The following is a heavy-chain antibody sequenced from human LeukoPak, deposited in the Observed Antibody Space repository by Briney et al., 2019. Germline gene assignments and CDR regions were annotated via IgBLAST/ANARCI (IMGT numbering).Heavy chain of an antibody. V-gene: IGHV3-30*18. J-gene: IGHJ1*01. CDR1: GFTFSSYG. CDR2: ISYDGSSK. CDR3: AKDLASVAVVAASVYFQH. Sequence: PGGSLRLSCAASGFTFSSYGMHWVRQAPGKGLEWVAVISYDGSSKYYADSVKGRFTISRDNSKNTLYLQMNSLRAEDTAVYYCAKDLASVAVVAASVYFQHWGQGTLVTVSS. D-gene: IGHD2-15*01.